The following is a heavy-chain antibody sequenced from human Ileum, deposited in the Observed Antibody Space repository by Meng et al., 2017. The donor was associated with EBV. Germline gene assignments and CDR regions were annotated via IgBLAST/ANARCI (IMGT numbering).Heavy chain of an antibody. CDR3: ARDFGPHQLWY. V-gene: IGHV4-4*02. CDR2: SYHSGST. Sequence: QLEEWGQGRGKASGTLSLTCAVSGGSSSSSNWWSWVRQPPGKGLEWIGESYHSGSTNYNPSLKIRVTISVDQSTNQFSLQLCSVTAADTAVYYCARDFGPHQLWYWGQGPLVTVSS. J-gene: IGHJ4*02. CDR1: GGSSSSSNW. D-gene: IGHD3-16*01.